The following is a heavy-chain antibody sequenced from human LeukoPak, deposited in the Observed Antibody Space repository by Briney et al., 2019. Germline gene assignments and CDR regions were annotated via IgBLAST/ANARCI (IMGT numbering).Heavy chain of an antibody. J-gene: IGHJ4*02. CDR2: IYYSGST. D-gene: IGHD3-10*01. CDR1: GGSISGYY. CDR3: ARVGTYYYGSGSYYLDY. V-gene: IGHV4-59*01. Sequence: SETLSLTCTVSGGSISGYYWSWIRQPPGKGLEWIGYIYYSGSTNYNPSLKSRVTISVDTSKNQFSLKLSSVTAADTAVYYCARVGTYYYGSGSYYLDYWGQGTLVTVSS.